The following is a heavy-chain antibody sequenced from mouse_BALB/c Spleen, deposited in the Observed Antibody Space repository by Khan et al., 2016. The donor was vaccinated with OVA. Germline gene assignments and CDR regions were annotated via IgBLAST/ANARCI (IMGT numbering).Heavy chain of an antibody. Sequence: QVQLKESGAELAKPGASVKMSCKASGYTFINYWILWVKQRPGQGLEWIGYINPSTGYTEYNQNFKDKATLTADKSSNTAYMQLSSLTSEDSAVYYCARSGLRCDFDYWGQGTTLTVSS. D-gene: IGHD1-1*01. CDR2: INPSTGYT. V-gene: IGHV1-7*01. J-gene: IGHJ2*01. CDR3: ARSGLRCDFDY. CDR1: GYTFINYW.